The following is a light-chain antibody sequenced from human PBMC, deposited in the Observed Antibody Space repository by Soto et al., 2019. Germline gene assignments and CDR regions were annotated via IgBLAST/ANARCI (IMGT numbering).Light chain of an antibody. CDR3: QSYDSSLTVV. V-gene: IGLV1-40*01. Sequence: QSVLTQPPSVSGAPGQRVTISCTGSSSNIGAGYDVHWYQQVPGTAPKLLIYGNINRPSGVPDRFSGSKSGTSASLAITGLQADDEADYYCQSYDSSLTVVFGGWTKLTVL. J-gene: IGLJ2*01. CDR2: GNI. CDR1: SSNIGAGYD.